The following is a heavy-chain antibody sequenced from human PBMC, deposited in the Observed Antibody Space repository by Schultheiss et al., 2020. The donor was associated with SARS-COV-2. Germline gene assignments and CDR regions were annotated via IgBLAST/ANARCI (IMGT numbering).Heavy chain of an antibody. Sequence: SETLSLTCAVSDDSIASGVYSWTWIRQPPGKGLEWIGYIYYLGNTFYHSSLTSRATISLDKSKNQFSLTLRSVTAADTAVYYCARDDGSSGIADHWGQGTLVTVSS. J-gene: IGHJ4*02. CDR3: ARDDGSSGIADH. V-gene: IGHV4-30-2*01. D-gene: IGHD3-22*01. CDR1: DDSIASGVYS. CDR2: IYYLGNT.